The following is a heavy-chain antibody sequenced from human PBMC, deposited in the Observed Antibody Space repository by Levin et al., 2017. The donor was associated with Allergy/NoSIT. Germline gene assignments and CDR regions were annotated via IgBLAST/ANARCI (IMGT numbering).Heavy chain of an antibody. Sequence: SETLSLTCAVYGGSFSGYYWSWIRQPPGKGLEWIGEINHSGSTNYNPSLKSRVTISVDTSKNQFSLKLSSVTAADTAVYYCAGYCSSTSCHSREAAFDNWGQGTMVTVSS. V-gene: IGHV4-34*01. J-gene: IGHJ3*02. D-gene: IGHD2-2*02. CDR2: INHSGST. CDR1: GGSFSGYY. CDR3: AGYCSSTSCHSREAAFDN.